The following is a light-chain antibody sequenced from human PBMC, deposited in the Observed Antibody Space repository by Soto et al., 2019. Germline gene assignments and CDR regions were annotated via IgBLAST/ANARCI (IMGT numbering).Light chain of an antibody. CDR1: SSDIGAYNF. CDR2: DVN. V-gene: IGLV2-14*03. Sequence: QSVLTQPASVSGSPGQSITISCTGTSSDIGAYNFVSWYQQHPGKAPKLMLYDVNIRPSGVSNRFSGSKSGNTASLTISGLQAEDEADYYCTSWTTSNTMIFGGGTNVTVL. J-gene: IGLJ2*01. CDR3: TSWTTSNTMI.